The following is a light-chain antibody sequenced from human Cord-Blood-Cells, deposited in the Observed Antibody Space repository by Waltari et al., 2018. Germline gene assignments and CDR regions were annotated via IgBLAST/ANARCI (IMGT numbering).Light chain of an antibody. Sequence: NFMLTQPHSVLESPGKTVTIYCTRSSGSIASNYVHCYPRRPGSSPTTVIYGDNQRPSGFPDRFSGSIDSSSNSASLTISGLKTEDEADYYCQSYDSSNPLVVFGGGTKLTVL. J-gene: IGLJ2*01. CDR2: GDN. V-gene: IGLV6-57*01. CDR3: QSYDSSNPLVV. CDR1: SGSIASNY.